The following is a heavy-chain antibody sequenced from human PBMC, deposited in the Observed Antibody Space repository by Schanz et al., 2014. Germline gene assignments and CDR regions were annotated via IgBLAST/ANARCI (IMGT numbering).Heavy chain of an antibody. CDR3: ARDMLRRYGALEI. Sequence: EVQLVESGGGLVKPGGSLRLSCAVSGFTFRNYWMSWVRQAPGKGLEWVSYVSSNNIYTKYADSVRGRFTISRDNAKNSLFLQMNSLRADDTAVYYCARDMLRRYGALEIWGRGTMVTVSS. V-gene: IGHV3-21*05. CDR1: GFTFRNYW. J-gene: IGHJ3*02. D-gene: IGHD2-8*01. CDR2: VSSNNIYT.